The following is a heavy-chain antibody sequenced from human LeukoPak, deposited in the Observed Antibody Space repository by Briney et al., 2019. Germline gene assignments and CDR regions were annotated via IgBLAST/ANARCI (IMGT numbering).Heavy chain of an antibody. J-gene: IGHJ3*02. V-gene: IGHV1-2*02. D-gene: IGHD2-2*01. CDR1: GYTFIGHY. Sequence: GASVKVSCNASGYTFIGHYMHWVRQAPGQGLEWMGWINPDNGGTNFAQRFQGRVTMTRDTSISTAYMELNRLRSDDTAIYYCARSLNCSATSCYLFGAFDIWGQGTVVTVSS. CDR3: ARSLNCSATSCYLFGAFDI. CDR2: INPDNGGT.